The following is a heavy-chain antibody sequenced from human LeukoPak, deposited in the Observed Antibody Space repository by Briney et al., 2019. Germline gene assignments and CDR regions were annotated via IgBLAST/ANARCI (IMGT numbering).Heavy chain of an antibody. V-gene: IGHV4-34*01. CDR3: ARKDCPNGVCYPENWFDP. J-gene: IGHJ5*02. CDR1: DGSFSGYY. Sequence: PSAPLFFTCGVCDGSFSGYYWSWIRQPPGDVLWWIGEFPRGSGTNYNPSLKSRVTISVDTSKHQFSLKLSSVTAADTAVYYCARKDCPNGVCYPENWFDPWGQGTLVTVPS. CDR2: FPRGSGT. D-gene: IGHD2-8*01.